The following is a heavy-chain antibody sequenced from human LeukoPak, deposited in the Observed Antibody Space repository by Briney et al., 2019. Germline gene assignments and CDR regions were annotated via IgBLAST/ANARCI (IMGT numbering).Heavy chain of an antibody. CDR2: IYYSGST. D-gene: IGHD1-1*01. CDR3: ARDPGNWKGGFDP. Sequence: PSETLSLTCTVSGGSISSYYWSWIRQPPGKGLEWIGYIYYSGSTNYNPSLKSRVTISVDTSKNQFSLKLSSVTAADTAVYYCARDPGNWKGGFDPWGQGTLVTVSS. V-gene: IGHV4-59*01. CDR1: GGSISSYY. J-gene: IGHJ5*02.